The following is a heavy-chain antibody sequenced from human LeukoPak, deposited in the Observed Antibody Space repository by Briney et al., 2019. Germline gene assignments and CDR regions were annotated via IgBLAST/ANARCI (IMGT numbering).Heavy chain of an antibody. Sequence: SETLSLTCTVSGGSISSYYWSWIRQPAGKGLEWIGRIRTSGSTDYYPSLKTRVTISADTSKNQFSLKLSSVTAADTAEYYCARGTGPRYGGRPDYWGQGTLVTVSS. CDR2: IRTSGST. J-gene: IGHJ4*02. D-gene: IGHD4-23*01. V-gene: IGHV4-4*07. CDR1: GGSISSYY. CDR3: ARGTGPRYGGRPDY.